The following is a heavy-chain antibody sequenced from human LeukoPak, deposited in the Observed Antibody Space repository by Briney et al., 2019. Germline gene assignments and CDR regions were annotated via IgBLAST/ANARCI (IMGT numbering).Heavy chain of an antibody. CDR1: GDSVSSNSAA. CDR3: ARVRYCSSTTCYDDAFDI. V-gene: IGHV6-1*01. Sequence: SQTLSLTCAISGDSVSSNSAAWNWIRQSPSRGLEWLGRTYYRSKWYNDYAVSVKSRITINPDTSKNQFSLQLNSVTPEDTAVYYCARVRYCSSTTCYDDAFDIWGQGTMVTVSS. D-gene: IGHD2-2*01. J-gene: IGHJ3*02. CDR2: TYYRSKWYN.